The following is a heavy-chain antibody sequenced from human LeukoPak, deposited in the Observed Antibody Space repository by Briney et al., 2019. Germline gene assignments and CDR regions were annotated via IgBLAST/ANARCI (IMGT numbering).Heavy chain of an antibody. CDR2: IYYSGST. CDR1: GGSFSGYY. D-gene: IGHD6-19*01. V-gene: IGHV4-34*01. J-gene: IGHJ4*02. Sequence: SETLSLTCAVYGGSFSGYYWSWIRQPPGKGLEWIGSIYYSGSTYYNPSLKSRVTISVDTSKNQFSLKLSSVTAADTAVYYCATLSSGWYSAPFDWGQGTLVTVSS. CDR3: ATLSSGWYSAPFD.